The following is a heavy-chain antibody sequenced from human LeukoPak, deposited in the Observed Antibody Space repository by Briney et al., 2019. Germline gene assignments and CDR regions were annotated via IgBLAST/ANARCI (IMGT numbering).Heavy chain of an antibody. CDR1: GFTFSSYN. Sequence: GGSLRPSCAASGFTFSSYNMNWVRQAPGKGLEWVSSITSSSSYIYYADSVKGRFTISRDNAKNSLYLQMDSLRVEDTAEYYCARDPYSGNYGAYYYYYMDVWGKGTTVTVSS. CDR3: ARDPYSGNYGAYYYYYMDV. CDR2: ITSSSSYI. J-gene: IGHJ6*03. D-gene: IGHD1-26*01. V-gene: IGHV3-21*06.